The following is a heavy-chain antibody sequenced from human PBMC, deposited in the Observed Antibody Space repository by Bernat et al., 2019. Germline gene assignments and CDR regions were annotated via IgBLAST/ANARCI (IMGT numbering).Heavy chain of an antibody. CDR1: GFTFSSYS. V-gene: IGHV3-21*01. Sequence: EVQLVESGGGLVKPGGSLRLSCAASGFTFSSYSMNWVRQAPGKGLEWVSSISSSSSYIYYTDSVKGRFTITRDNAKNSLYLQMNSLRAEDTAVYHCARDRDGGLWFDIWGQVTMVTVSS. CDR3: ARDRDGGLWFDI. J-gene: IGHJ3*02. CDR2: ISSSSSYI. D-gene: IGHD5-24*01.